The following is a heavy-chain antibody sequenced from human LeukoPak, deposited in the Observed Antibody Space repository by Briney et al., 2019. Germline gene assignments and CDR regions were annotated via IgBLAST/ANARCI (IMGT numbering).Heavy chain of an antibody. CDR2: ISAYNGNT. CDR1: GYTFTTYG. CDR3: ARVFSIDDFDY. Sequence: ASVKVSCEASGYTFTTYGISWVRQAPGQGLEWMGWISAYNGNTNYAQKLQGRVTMTTDTSTSTAYMELRSLRSDDTAVYYCARVFSIDDFDYWGQGTLVTVSS. J-gene: IGHJ4*02. D-gene: IGHD1-26*01. V-gene: IGHV1-18*01.